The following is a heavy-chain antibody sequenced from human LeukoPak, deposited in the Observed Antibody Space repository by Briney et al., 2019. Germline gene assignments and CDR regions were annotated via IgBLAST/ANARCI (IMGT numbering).Heavy chain of an antibody. CDR3: ATVFLRYYNDSTGYYYFDY. V-gene: IGHV1-69*13. Sequence: HWASVKVSCKASGGTFSNYAISWVRQAPGQGLEWMGGIIPLFGTTDYAQKFQGRVTITADESTSTAYMELSSLRSEDTAVYYCATVFLRYYNDSTGYYYFDYWGQGSLVTVSS. CDR2: IIPLFGTT. D-gene: IGHD3-22*01. J-gene: IGHJ4*02. CDR1: GGTFSNYA.